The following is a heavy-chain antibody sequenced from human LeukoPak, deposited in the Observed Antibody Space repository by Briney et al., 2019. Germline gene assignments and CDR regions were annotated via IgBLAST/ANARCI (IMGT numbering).Heavy chain of an antibody. D-gene: IGHD2-2*01. CDR1: GYTFTSDV. J-gene: IGHJ6*02. CDR2: ISAYNGNT. Sequence: VASVKVSCEGSGYTFTSDVISWVRQAPVQGLEWMGWISAYNGNTNYAQKLKGRVTMTTDTSTSTAYMELRSLRSDDTAVYHCARATPDYCSTTSCQNYYYGMDVWGQGTTVTVSS. V-gene: IGHV1-18*01. CDR3: ARATPDYCSTTSCQNYYYGMDV.